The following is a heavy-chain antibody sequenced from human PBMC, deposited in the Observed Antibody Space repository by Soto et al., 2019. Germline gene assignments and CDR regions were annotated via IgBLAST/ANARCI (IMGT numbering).Heavy chain of an antibody. CDR2: IDPNSGGT. CDR3: ARTRPYCSSTSCYRLDY. D-gene: IGHD2-2*02. Sequence: GASVKVSCKASGYTFTGYYMHWVRQAPGQGLEWMGWIDPNSGGTNYAQKFQGRVTMTRDTSISTAYMELSRLRSDDTAVYYCARTRPYCSSTSCYRLDYWGQGTLVTVSS. V-gene: IGHV1-2*02. CDR1: GYTFTGYY. J-gene: IGHJ4*02.